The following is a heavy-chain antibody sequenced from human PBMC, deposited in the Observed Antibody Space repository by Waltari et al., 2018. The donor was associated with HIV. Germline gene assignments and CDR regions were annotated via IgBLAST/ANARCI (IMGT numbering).Heavy chain of an antibody. CDR3: ARGDYRPFDY. D-gene: IGHD4-4*01. CDR2: IQHDGRT. Sequence: EVHLVESGGGLVQPGGSLRLSCAASGFTVSNSFMSWVRQAPGKGLEWVSIIQHDGRTYNANSVKGRLTISRDNSKNTLYLQMNSLRVEDTAVYYCARGDYRPFDYWGQGTLVTVSS. CDR1: GFTVSNSF. J-gene: IGHJ4*02. V-gene: IGHV3-66*01.